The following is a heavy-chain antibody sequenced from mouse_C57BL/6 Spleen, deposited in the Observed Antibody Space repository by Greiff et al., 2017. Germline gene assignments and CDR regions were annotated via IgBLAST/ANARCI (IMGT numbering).Heavy chain of an antibody. J-gene: IGHJ2*01. CDR1: GYTFTSYW. CDR2: IDPSDSET. V-gene: IGHV1-52*01. D-gene: IGHD2-4*01. CDR3: ARVARGYDDDRGDIDY. Sequence: QVKLQQPGAELVRPGSSVKLSCKASGYTFTSYWMPWVKQRPIQGLEWLGNIDPSDSETHSNQKFKDKATLTVAKSSSTAYMQLSILISECCAVYYGARVARGYDDDRGDIDYWGQGTTLTVAS.